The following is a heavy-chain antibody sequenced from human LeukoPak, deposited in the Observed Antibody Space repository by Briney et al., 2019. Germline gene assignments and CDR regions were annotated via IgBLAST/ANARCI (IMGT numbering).Heavy chain of an antibody. J-gene: IGHJ4*02. D-gene: IGHD1-1*01. CDR1: GDSISNSHYY. CDR2: IYYSGIT. CDR3: ARYNTLSVNY. Sequence: SETLSLTCTVSGDSISNSHYYWGWIRQPPGKGLEWIGSIYYSGITYYNPSLKSRVTISVDTSKNQFSLKLSSVTAADTAVYYCARYNTLSVNYWGQGTFVTVSS. V-gene: IGHV4-39*01.